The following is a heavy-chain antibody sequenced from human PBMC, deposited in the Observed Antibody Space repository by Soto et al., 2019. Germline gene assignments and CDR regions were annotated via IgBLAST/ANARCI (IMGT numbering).Heavy chain of an antibody. V-gene: IGHV4-59*01. D-gene: IGHD1-26*01. Sequence: QVQLQESGPGLVKPSETLSLTCTVSGGSISSYYWSWIRQPPGKGLEWIGYIYYSGSTNYNPSLKSLVTISVDTSKNQFSLKLSSVTAADTAVYYCARAPLWEWEHHYFDYWGQGTLVTVSS. CDR2: IYYSGST. CDR3: ARAPLWEWEHHYFDY. J-gene: IGHJ4*02. CDR1: GGSISSYY.